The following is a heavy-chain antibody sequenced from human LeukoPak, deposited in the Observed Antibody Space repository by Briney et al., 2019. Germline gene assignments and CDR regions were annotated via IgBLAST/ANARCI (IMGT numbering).Heavy chain of an antibody. Sequence: GGSLRLSCAVSRFTFSDYWMRWVRQAPGKGLEWVAVISYDGSNKYYADSVKGRFTISRDNSKNTLYLQMNSLRAEDTAVYYCTKDRYYDILTGYTPQFDPWGQGTLVTVSS. CDR2: ISYDGSNK. CDR3: TKDRYYDILTGYTPQFDP. J-gene: IGHJ5*02. V-gene: IGHV3-30*18. D-gene: IGHD3-9*01. CDR1: RFTFSDYW.